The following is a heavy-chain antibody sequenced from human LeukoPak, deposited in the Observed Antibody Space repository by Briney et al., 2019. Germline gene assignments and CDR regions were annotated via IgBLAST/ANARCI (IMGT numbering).Heavy chain of an antibody. Sequence: SETLSLTCTVSGGSISSYYWSWIWQPPGKGREWIGYIYYSGSTNYNPSLKSRVTISVGTSKNQFSLKLSSVTAADTAVYYCARGLYYYDSSGYYDYWGQGTLVTVSS. J-gene: IGHJ4*02. D-gene: IGHD3-22*01. CDR3: ARGLYYYDSSGYYDY. CDR1: GGSISSYY. CDR2: IYYSGST. V-gene: IGHV4-59*01.